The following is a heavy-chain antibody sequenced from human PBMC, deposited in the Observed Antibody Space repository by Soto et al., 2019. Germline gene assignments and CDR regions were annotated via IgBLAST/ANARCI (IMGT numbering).Heavy chain of an antibody. V-gene: IGHV3-30*19. CDR3: ARWGTTGGLDV. CDR1: GFTFRSYV. CDR2: TSYDGSDK. D-gene: IGHD3-16*01. Sequence: QVQLVESGGGVVQPGASLRVSCVGSGFTFRSYVIHWVRQAPGKGLEWVALTSYDGSDKYYGDSVRGRFTISRDNSRNTVDLQMDSLRLEDMALYYCARWGTTGGLDVWGQGTQVSVSS. J-gene: IGHJ1*01.